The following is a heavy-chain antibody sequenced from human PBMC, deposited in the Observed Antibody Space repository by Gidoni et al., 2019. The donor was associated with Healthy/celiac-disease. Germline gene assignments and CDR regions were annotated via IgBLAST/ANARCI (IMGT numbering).Heavy chain of an antibody. CDR2: IIPILGIA. CDR1: RSTFSSYT. J-gene: IGHJ4*02. Sequence: QVQLVQSGAEVKKPGSAVKVSFNASRSTFSSYTISWVRQAPGQGLEWMGRIIPILGIANYAQKFQGRVTITADKSTSTAYMELSSLRSEDTAVYYCARDDHGGNYDYWGQGTLVTVSS. D-gene: IGHD4-17*01. CDR3: ARDDHGGNYDY. V-gene: IGHV1-69*08.